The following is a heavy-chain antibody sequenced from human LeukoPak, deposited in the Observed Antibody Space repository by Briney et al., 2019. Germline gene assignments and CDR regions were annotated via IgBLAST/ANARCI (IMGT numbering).Heavy chain of an antibody. CDR2: INHSGST. D-gene: IGHD3-22*01. Sequence: SSETLSLTCAVYGGSFSGYYWSWIRQPPGKGLEWIGEINHSGSTNYNPSLKGRVTISVDTSKNQFSLKLSSVTAADTAVYYCARPSGFEPGREKYYYDSSGRNPFDYWGQGTLVTVSS. CDR1: GGSFSGYY. J-gene: IGHJ4*02. CDR3: ARPSGFEPGREKYYYDSSGRNPFDY. V-gene: IGHV4-34*01.